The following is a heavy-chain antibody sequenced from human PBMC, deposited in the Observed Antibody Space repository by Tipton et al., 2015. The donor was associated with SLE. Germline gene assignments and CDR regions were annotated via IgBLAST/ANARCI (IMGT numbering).Heavy chain of an antibody. Sequence: TLSLTCTVPGGSISSHYLSWIRQPQGKGLEWIGYIYFTGSTNYNPSLKSRVTISVDMSKNQFSLKLTSVTAADAAVYYCARGGGSPSYWGQGTLVTVSS. CDR2: IYFTGST. D-gene: IGHD2-15*01. CDR3: ARGGGSPSY. CDR1: GGSISSHY. J-gene: IGHJ4*02. V-gene: IGHV4-59*11.